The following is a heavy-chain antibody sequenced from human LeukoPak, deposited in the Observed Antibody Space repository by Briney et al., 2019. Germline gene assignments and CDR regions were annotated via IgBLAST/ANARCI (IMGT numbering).Heavy chain of an antibody. CDR2: IDPGGDNT. Sequence: APVKVSCRASGYIFTSHYMHWVRQAPGQGLEWMGLIDPGGDNTNYAQKFQGRVTMTRDMSTNTVYMELNSLKSEDTALYYCAREVDAFDIWGQGTLVTVSS. CDR3: AREVDAFDI. J-gene: IGHJ3*02. CDR1: GYIFTSHY. V-gene: IGHV1-46*01.